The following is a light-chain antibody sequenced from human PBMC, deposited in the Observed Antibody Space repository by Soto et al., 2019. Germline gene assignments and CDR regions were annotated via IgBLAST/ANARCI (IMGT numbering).Light chain of an antibody. V-gene: IGKV3-15*01. CDR2: GAS. CDR3: QQYYSTPPYT. CDR1: QTVGSK. Sequence: EIVMTQSPATLSVSPGERVILSCRASQTVGSKLAWYQHKPGQAPRLLIHGASTRATGIPSRFSGSGSGTDFTLTISSLQSDDLAVYYCQQYYSTPPYTFGQGTKLEIK. J-gene: IGKJ2*01.